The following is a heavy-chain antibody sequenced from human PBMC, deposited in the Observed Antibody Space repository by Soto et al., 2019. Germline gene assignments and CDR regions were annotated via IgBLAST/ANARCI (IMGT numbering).Heavy chain of an antibody. CDR2: INPNGGGT. J-gene: IGHJ4*02. CDR3: ARAVHTMIQGVRFRVDQ. Sequence: ASVKVSCKASGYTFTAYYIHWVRQAPGQGLEWMGWINPNGGGTKYAQKFQGRVTMTRDTSINTADMELIRLTSDDTAGYYCARAVHTMIQGVRFRVDQWGQGTLVTVSS. D-gene: IGHD3-10*01. CDR1: GYTFTAYY. V-gene: IGHV1-2*02.